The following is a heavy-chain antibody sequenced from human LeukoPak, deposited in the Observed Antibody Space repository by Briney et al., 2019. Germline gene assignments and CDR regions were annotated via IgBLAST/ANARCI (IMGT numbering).Heavy chain of an antibody. V-gene: IGHV4-34*01. CDR2: INHTGST. D-gene: IGHD6-13*01. CDR3: ARFGGYIAAAGTRYYYYYYMDV. CDR1: GDSISTSNSY. Sequence: SETLSLNSAVSGDSISTSNSYWGWLRQPPGKGLECNGEINHTGSTNYNPSLKSRVTISVDTPKNQFSLKLSSVTAADTAVYYCARFGGYIAAAGTRYYYYYYMDVWGKGTTVTVSS. J-gene: IGHJ6*03.